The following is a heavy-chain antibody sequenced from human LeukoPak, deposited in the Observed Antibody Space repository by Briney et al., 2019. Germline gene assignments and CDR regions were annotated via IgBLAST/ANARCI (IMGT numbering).Heavy chain of an antibody. CDR3: ARLRITIFGVDDFDY. J-gene: IGHJ4*02. CDR2: IYYSGST. Sequence: PSETLSLTCTVSGVSVSSSSYYWGWIRQPPGKGLEWIVSIYYSGSTYYNPSLKSRVTITVDTTKNQLSLTLSSVTAAHTAVYYCARLRITIFGVDDFDYWGQGTLVTVSS. D-gene: IGHD3-3*01. CDR1: GVSVSSSSYY. V-gene: IGHV4-39*01.